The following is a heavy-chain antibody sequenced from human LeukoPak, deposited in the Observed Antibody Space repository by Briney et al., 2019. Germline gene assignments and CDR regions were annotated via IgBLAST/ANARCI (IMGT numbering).Heavy chain of an antibody. V-gene: IGHV4-34*01. CDR1: GGSFSGYY. Sequence: SETLSLTCAVYGGSFSGYYWSWIRQPPGKGLEWIGEINHSGSTNYNPSLKSRVTISVDTSKNQFSPKLSSVTAADTAVYYCARRGKAARRPFDYWGQGTLVTVSS. CDR2: INHSGST. D-gene: IGHD6-6*01. CDR3: ARRGKAARRPFDY. J-gene: IGHJ4*02.